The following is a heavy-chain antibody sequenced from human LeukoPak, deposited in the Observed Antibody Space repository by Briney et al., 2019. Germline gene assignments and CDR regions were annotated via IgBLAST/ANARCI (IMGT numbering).Heavy chain of an antibody. CDR1: GFTFNTAW. D-gene: IGHD3-10*01. V-gene: IGHV3-15*01. CDR3: TTEYYGSDYY. CDR2: VKSKNAGETT. J-gene: IGHJ4*02. Sequence: NPGGSLRLSCAASGFTFNTAWMSWVRQAPGKGLEWVGHVKSKNAGETTDYAAPVKCRFTISRDDSKTTLYLQMNSLKTEDTAVYYCTTEYYGSDYYWGQGTLVTVSS.